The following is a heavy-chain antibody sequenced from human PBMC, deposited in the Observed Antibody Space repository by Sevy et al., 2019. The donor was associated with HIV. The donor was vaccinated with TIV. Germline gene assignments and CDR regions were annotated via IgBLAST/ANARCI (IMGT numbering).Heavy chain of an antibody. CDR1: GFTFDDYA. D-gene: IGHD6-19*01. Sequence: GGSLRLSCAASGFTFDDYAMHWVRQAPGKGLEWVSGISWNSGSIGYAASVKGRFTISRGNAKNSLYLQMNSLRAEDTALYYCAKDYGDPRIAGAGLGYFDYWGQGTLVTVSS. CDR2: ISWNSGSI. V-gene: IGHV3-9*01. CDR3: AKDYGDPRIAGAGLGYFDY. J-gene: IGHJ4*02.